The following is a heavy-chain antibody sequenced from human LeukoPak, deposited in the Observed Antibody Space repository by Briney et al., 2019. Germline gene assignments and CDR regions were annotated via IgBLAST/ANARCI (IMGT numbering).Heavy chain of an antibody. D-gene: IGHD1-1*01. CDR2: VSSSGTYI. CDR3: ARDLVVGTGSVFYFDF. J-gene: IGHJ4*02. Sequence: GGSLRLPCAASGFTFSTYAMHWVRQAPGKGLEWVSSVSSSGTYIYYADSVKGRFTISRDNGKNSLYLQMNSLTPEDTAVYYCARDLVVGTGSVFYFDFWGQGTLVTVSS. CDR1: GFTFSTYA. V-gene: IGHV3-21*01.